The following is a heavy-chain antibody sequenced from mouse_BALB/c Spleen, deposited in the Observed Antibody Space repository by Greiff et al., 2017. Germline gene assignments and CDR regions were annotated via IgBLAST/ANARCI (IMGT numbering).Heavy chain of an antibody. Sequence: EVNVVESGGGLVQPGGSRKLSCAASGFTFSSFGMHWVRQAPEKGLEWVAYISSGSSTIYYADTVKGRFTISRDNPKNTLFLQMTSLRSEDTAMYYCARPMITGDYAMDYWGQGTSVTVSS. CDR2: ISSGSSTI. CDR3: ARPMITGDYAMDY. CDR1: GFTFSSFG. D-gene: IGHD2-4*01. V-gene: IGHV5-17*02. J-gene: IGHJ4*01.